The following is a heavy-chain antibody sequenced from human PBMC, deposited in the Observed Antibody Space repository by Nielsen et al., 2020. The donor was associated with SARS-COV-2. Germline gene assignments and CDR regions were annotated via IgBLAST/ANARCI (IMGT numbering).Heavy chain of an antibody. J-gene: IGHJ6*02. V-gene: IGHV4-31*03. CDR3: ARDIDSGYGMDV. CDR2: IYYSGST. D-gene: IGHD1-26*01. CDR1: GGSISSGGYY. Sequence: SETLSLTCTVSGGSISSGGYYWSWIRQHPGKGLKWIGYIYYSGSTYYNPSLKSRVTISVDTSKNQFSLKLSSVTAADTAVYYCARDIDSGYGMDVWGQGTTVTVSS.